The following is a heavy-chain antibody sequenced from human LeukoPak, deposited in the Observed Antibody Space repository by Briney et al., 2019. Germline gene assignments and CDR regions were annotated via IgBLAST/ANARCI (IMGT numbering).Heavy chain of an antibody. D-gene: IGHD2-21*01. CDR1: GYTFTKYG. CDR2: ISGYNGNT. CDR3: ARQSVISSRSPDDAFDI. V-gene: IGHV1-18*01. J-gene: IGHJ3*02. Sequence: ASVKVSCKASGYTFTKYGISWVRQAPGLGLEWMGWISGYNGNTNYIQRLQGRVTMTTDTSTSTAYMELRSLRSDDAAVYYCARQSVISSRSPDDAFDIWGQGTMVTVSS.